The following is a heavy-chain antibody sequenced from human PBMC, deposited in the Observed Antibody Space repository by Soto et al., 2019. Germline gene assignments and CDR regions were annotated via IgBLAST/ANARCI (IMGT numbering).Heavy chain of an antibody. CDR2: IHHTGST. Sequence: PSESLSLTCSVSGRPISEIKSYWGWIRQTPGDGLEWIGPIHHTGSTYYNPSLKSRVIISLDTSKNQFSLRLRSVTAADTALYYCARPEGGYGSGYSWFGPWGQGTRVTVSS. D-gene: IGHD5-12*01. CDR3: ARPEGGYGSGYSWFGP. CDR1: GRPISEIKSY. J-gene: IGHJ5*02. V-gene: IGHV4-39*01.